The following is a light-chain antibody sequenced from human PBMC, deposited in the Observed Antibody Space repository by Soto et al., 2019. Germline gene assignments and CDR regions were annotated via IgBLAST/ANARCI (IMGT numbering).Light chain of an antibody. V-gene: IGKV3D-7*01. CDR2: GTS. CDR3: HQDFNLPWT. Sequence: EIVLTQSPVTLSLSPGERATLSCRASQTVSRMYLSWFQQKPGQAPRLLIYGTSTRATGIPVRFSGSGSGTVFTLTISSLQTEDFAVYFCHQDFNLPWTFGQGTKVEIK. CDR1: QTVSRMY. J-gene: IGKJ1*01.